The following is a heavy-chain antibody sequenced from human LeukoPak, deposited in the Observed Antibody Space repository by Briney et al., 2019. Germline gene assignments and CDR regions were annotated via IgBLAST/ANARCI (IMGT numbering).Heavy chain of an antibody. D-gene: IGHD1-26*01. CDR1: GVSISIYY. J-gene: IGHJ4*02. V-gene: IGHV4-59*01. Sequence: PSETLSLTCTVSGVSISIYYWSWVRQPPGKGLEWIGYIYNSGSTNYNPSLRSRATISADTSKNQFSLKLSSVTAADTAVYYCVRDRELNYWGQGTLVTASS. CDR2: IYNSGST. CDR3: VRDRELNY.